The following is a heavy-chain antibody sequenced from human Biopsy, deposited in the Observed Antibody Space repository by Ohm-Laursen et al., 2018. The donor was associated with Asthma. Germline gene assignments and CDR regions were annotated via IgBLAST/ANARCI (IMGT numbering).Heavy chain of an antibody. D-gene: IGHD3-3*02. Sequence: GSLRLSCAASGFMFGDYWMSWVRQVPGKGLEWVANIKHDGSEKNHVDSLKGRFTISRDNAKNSLYLQMNSLRAEDTAVYYCARTFHFWSPYHAEHYQLWGQGTLVTVSS. CDR1: GFMFGDYW. V-gene: IGHV3-7*01. J-gene: IGHJ1*01. CDR2: IKHDGSEK. CDR3: ARTFHFWSPYHAEHYQL.